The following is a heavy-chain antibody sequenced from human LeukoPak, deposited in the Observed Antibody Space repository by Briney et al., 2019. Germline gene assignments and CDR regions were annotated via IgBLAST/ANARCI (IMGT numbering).Heavy chain of an antibody. CDR2: IYHSGST. D-gene: IGHD6-6*01. CDR3: ASSSIAARRYYYYYYMDV. V-gene: IGHV4-38-2*01. Sequence: PSETLSLTCAVSGYSISSGYYWGWIRQPPGQGLEWIGSIYHSGSTYYNPSLKSRVTISVDTSKNQFSLKLSSVTAADTAVYYCASSSIAARRYYYYYYMDVWGKGTTVTVSS. J-gene: IGHJ6*03. CDR1: GYSISSGYY.